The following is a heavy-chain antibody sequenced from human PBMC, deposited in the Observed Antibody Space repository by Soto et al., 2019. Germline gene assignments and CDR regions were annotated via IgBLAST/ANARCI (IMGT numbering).Heavy chain of an antibody. D-gene: IGHD6-13*01. V-gene: IGHV4-61*01. CDR2: VYYIGRT. CDR3: AAGYSNSVFDP. J-gene: IGHJ5*02. Sequence: QVQLQESGPGLVKPSETLSLSCTVSGGSVSSGSFYWSWIRQPPGMGLEWIGFVYYIGRTNYNPSLKSRVAISVDTSKNQFSLKLSSVTAADTPVYYCAAGYSNSVFDPWGQGTLVTVSS. CDR1: GGSVSSGSFY.